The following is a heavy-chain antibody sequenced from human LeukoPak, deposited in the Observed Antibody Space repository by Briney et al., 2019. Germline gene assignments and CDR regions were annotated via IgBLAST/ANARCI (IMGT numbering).Heavy chain of an antibody. CDR3: ARVPRSYYYYYYMDV. CDR1: GGSISSYS. J-gene: IGHJ6*03. CDR2: ISYSGST. Sequence: SETLSLTCTVSGGSISSYSWSWIRQPPGKGLEWIGYISYSGSTNYNPSLKSRVTISLDTSKNQFSLKLSSVTAADTAVYYCARVPRSYYYYYYMDVWGKGTTVTVSS. V-gene: IGHV4-59*01.